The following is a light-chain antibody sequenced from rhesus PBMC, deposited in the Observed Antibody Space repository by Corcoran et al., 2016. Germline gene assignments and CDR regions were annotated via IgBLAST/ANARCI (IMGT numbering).Light chain of an antibody. CDR1: QSLLYSSNNKNY. J-gene: IGKJ2*01. V-gene: IGKV4-1*01. Sequence: DIVMTQSPDSLAVSLGERVTINCKSSQSLLYSSNNKNYLAWYQTKPGQSPKLLIYWASTRESGVPNRFSGNGSGTDFTLPISGLQAEDVAVYYCQQYYSSPYSFGQGTKVEIK. CDR3: QQYYSSPYS. CDR2: WAS.